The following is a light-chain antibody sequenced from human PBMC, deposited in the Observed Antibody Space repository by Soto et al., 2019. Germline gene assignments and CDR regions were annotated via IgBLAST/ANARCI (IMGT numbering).Light chain of an antibody. CDR2: DVT. Sequence: QSALAQPRSVSGSPGQSVTISCSGTSSDVGGHNSVSWYQQFPGKAPKLMIYDVTKRPSGVPDRFSGSKSGNTASLTISGLQAEDEADYYCCSYAASYTLVFGGGTKLTVL. CDR1: SSDVGGHNS. J-gene: IGLJ2*01. V-gene: IGLV2-11*01. CDR3: CSYAASYTLV.